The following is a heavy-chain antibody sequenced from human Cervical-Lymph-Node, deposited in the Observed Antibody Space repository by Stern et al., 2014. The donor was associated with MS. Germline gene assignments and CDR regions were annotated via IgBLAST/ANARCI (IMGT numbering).Heavy chain of an antibody. CDR1: WFSLSTSGLG. J-gene: IGHJ4*02. Sequence: VTLKESGPALVKPTQTLTLTCTFSWFSLSTSGLGVGWIRQPPGEALEWLAYIDWDDQKRYSPSLKSRLTITKDTSKNQVVLTLTNVDPVDTATYYCAHRTAGPFDYWGQGTLVTVSS. CDR3: AHRTAGPFDY. CDR2: IDWDDQK. V-gene: IGHV2-5*02.